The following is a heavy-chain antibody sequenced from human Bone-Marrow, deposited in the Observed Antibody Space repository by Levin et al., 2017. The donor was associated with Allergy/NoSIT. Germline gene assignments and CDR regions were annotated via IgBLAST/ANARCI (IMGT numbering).Heavy chain of an antibody. Sequence: GGSLRLSCAASGLTFSNNWMHWVRQAPGKGLVWVSRINTDGTTTTYADSVKGRFTISRDNAKNTLYLQMNSLRAEDTAVSYCARDSSGSYFWFWGQGTLVTVSS. D-gene: IGHD3-10*01. CDR3: ARDSSGSYFWF. CDR2: INTDGTTT. CDR1: GLTFSNNW. V-gene: IGHV3-74*01. J-gene: IGHJ4*02.